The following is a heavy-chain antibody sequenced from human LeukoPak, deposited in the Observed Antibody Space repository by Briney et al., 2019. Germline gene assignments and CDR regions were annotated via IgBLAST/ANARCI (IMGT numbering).Heavy chain of an antibody. CDR1: GYTFTSYE. Sequence: ASVKVSCKASGYTFTSYEINWVRQATGQGLEWVGWVNPNSGNTGNAQNFQGRVTLTRDTSTSTAYMELRSLRSDDTAVYYCARILFGELFPRDYWGQGTLVTVSS. V-gene: IGHV1-8*01. CDR2: VNPNSGNT. D-gene: IGHD3-10*02. J-gene: IGHJ4*02. CDR3: ARILFGELFPRDY.